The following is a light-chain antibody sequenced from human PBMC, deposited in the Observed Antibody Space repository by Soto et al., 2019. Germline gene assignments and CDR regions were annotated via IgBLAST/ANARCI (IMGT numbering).Light chain of an antibody. J-gene: IGLJ1*01. Sequence: QSALTQPASVSGSPGQSIAISCTGTSSDVGGYNYVSWYQQHPGKAPKLMIYEVSNRPSGVSDRFSGSKSGNTASLTISGLQVEDEDDYYYNCYTYSSTHNLVFGTGTKLTVL. CDR1: SSDVGGYNY. CDR2: EVS. V-gene: IGLV2-14*01. CDR3: NCYTYSSTHNLV.